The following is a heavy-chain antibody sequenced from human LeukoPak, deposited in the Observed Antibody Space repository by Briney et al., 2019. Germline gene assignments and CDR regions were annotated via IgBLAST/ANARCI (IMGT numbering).Heavy chain of an antibody. CDR3: ARQRWSWYFYMDV. CDR2: ISTSGSYI. CDR1: GFTFSTYH. J-gene: IGHJ6*03. D-gene: IGHD2-15*01. V-gene: IGHV3-21*01. Sequence: GGSLRLSCAASGFTFSTYHMSWVRQAPGKGLEWVSSISTSGSYIYYAGSVKGRFTIARDNAHNSLYLQLNSLRAEDTAVYYCARQRWSWYFYMDVWGKGTTVTISS.